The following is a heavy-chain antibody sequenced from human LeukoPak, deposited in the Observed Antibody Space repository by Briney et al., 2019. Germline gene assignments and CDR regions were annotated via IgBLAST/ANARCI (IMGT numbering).Heavy chain of an antibody. V-gene: IGHV3-7*01. D-gene: IGHD5-24*01. CDR1: GFTFSSYA. Sequence: GGSLRLSCAASGFTFSSYAMSWVRQAPGKGLEWVANINQDGSEKYFVDSVKGRFTISRDNAKNSLHLQMNTLRAEDTAVYYCARERDGRFFDYWGQGTLVTVSS. CDR3: ARERDGRFFDY. CDR2: INQDGSEK. J-gene: IGHJ4*02.